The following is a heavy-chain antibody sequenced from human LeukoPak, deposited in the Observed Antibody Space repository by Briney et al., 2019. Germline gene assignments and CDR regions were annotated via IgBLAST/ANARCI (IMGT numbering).Heavy chain of an antibody. CDR2: ISSSGSTI. CDR1: GFTFSDYY. V-gene: IGHV3-11*01. Sequence: PGRSLRLSCAASGFTFSDYYMSWIRQAPGKGLEWVSYISSSGSTIYYADSVKGRFTISRDNAKNSLYLQMNSLRAEDTAVYYCARDRAIAVAGTGTEYYYYGMDVWGQGTTVTVSS. J-gene: IGHJ6*02. CDR3: ARDRAIAVAGTGTEYYYYGMDV. D-gene: IGHD6-19*01.